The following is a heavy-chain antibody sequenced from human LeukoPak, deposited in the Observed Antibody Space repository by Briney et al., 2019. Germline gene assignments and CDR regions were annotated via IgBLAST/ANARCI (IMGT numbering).Heavy chain of an antibody. J-gene: IGHJ5*02. CDR2: IYHSGST. Sequence: SETLSLTCAVSGYSISSGYYWGWIRQPPEKGLEWIGSIYHSGSTYYNPSLKSRVTISVDTSKNQFSLKLSSVTAADTAVYYCAREAAAGSNWFDPWGQGTLVTVSS. D-gene: IGHD6-13*01. V-gene: IGHV4-38-2*02. CDR3: AREAAAGSNWFDP. CDR1: GYSISSGYY.